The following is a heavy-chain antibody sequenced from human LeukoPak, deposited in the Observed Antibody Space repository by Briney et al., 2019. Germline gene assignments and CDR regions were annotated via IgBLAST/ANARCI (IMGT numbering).Heavy chain of an antibody. CDR3: ARDRGTWNDDGFDY. D-gene: IGHD1-1*01. J-gene: IGHJ4*02. CDR1: GGSISSSSYN. CDR2: IYYSGST. V-gene: IGHV4-39*07. Sequence: SETLSLTCTVSGGSISSSSYNWGWIRQAPGKGLEWIGNIYYSGSTYYNPSLKSRVTMSVDTSKNQFSLKLSSVTAADTAVYYCARDRGTWNDDGFDYWGQGTLVTVSS.